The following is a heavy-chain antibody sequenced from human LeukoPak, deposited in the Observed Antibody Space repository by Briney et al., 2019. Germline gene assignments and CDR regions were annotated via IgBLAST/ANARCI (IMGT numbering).Heavy chain of an antibody. J-gene: IGHJ5*02. V-gene: IGHV4-38-2*02. CDR1: GYSISSGYY. CDR3: ARDQNLRSGYSGYDLFDGGWFDP. D-gene: IGHD5-12*01. Sequence: SETLSLTCTVSGYSISSGYYWGWIRQPPGKGLEWIGSIYRSGSTYYNPSLKSRVTISVDTSKNQFSLKLSSVTAADTAVYYCARDQNLRSGYSGYDLFDGGWFDPWGQGTLVTVSS. CDR2: IYRSGST.